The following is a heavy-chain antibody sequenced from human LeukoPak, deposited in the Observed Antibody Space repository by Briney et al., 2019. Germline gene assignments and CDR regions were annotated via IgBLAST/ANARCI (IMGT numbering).Heavy chain of an antibody. D-gene: IGHD3-10*01. CDR1: GYSFTSYW. CDR3: ARHRPLWFGELDGDYYYMDV. Sequence: GESLKISCKGSGYSFTSYWIGWVRQMPGKGLEWMGIIYPGDSDTRYSPSFQGQVTISADKSISTAYLQWSSLKASDTAMYYCARHRPLWFGELDGDYYYMDVWGKGTTVTVSS. V-gene: IGHV5-51*01. J-gene: IGHJ6*03. CDR2: IYPGDSDT.